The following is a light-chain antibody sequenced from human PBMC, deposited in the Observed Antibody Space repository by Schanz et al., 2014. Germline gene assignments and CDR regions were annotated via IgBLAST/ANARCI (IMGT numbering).Light chain of an antibody. CDR3: CSYAGSNTLRV. CDR2: DVS. Sequence: SALTQPASVSGSPGQSITISCTGTSSDVGGYNYVSWYQHHPGKAPKLMIFDVSNRPSGVSNRFSGSKSGNTASLTISGLQAEDEADYYCCSYAGSNTLRVFGGGTKLTVL. CDR1: SSDVGGYNY. V-gene: IGLV2-14*03. J-gene: IGLJ3*02.